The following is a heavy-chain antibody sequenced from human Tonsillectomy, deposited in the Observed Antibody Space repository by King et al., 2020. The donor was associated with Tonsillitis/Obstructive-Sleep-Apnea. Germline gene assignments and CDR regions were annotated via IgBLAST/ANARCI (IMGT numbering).Heavy chain of an antibody. CDR2: ISYDGVNK. D-gene: IGHD3-9*01. J-gene: IGHJ4*02. CDR3: ARAQGRYFDWLSHELDS. Sequence: VQLVESGGGVVQAGRSLRLSCAASGFTFSSYALHWVRQAPGKGLEWVALISYDGVNKYYADSVKGRFTISRDNSKNTLYLQMNSLRAEDTAVHYCARAQGRYFDWLSHELDSWGQGTLVTVSS. V-gene: IGHV3-30*04. CDR1: GFTFSSYA.